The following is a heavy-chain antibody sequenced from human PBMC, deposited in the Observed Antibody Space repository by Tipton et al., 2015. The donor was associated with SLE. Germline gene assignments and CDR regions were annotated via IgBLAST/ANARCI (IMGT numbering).Heavy chain of an antibody. CDR1: GFTFSSHC. CDR2: ISSEGSDK. CDR3: ARVSSGWFCDY. Sequence: RSLRLSCAASGFTFSSHCMDWVRQAPGRGLEWVSVISSEGSDKHYADSVKGRFTISRDNSKNALYLQMNSLRDEDTAVYYCARVSSGWFCDYWGQGTLVTVSS. V-gene: IGHV3-30*03. J-gene: IGHJ4*02. D-gene: IGHD6-19*01.